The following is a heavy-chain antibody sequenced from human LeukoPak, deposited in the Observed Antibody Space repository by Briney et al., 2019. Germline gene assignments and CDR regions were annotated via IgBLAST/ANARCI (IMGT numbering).Heavy chain of an antibody. CDR3: ARDGRGGGYSPRGLDY. CDR2: ISAYNGNT. CDR1: GYTFTSYG. D-gene: IGHD5-12*01. Sequence: ASVKVSCKASGYTFTSYGISWVRQAPGQGLEWMGWISAYNGNTNYAQKLQGRVTMTTDTSTSTAYMELRSLRSDDTAVYYCARDGRGGGYSPRGLDYWGQGTLVTVSS. V-gene: IGHV1-18*01. J-gene: IGHJ4*02.